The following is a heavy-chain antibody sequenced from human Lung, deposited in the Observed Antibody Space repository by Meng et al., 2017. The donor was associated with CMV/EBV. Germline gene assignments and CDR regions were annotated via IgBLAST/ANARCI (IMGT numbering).Heavy chain of an antibody. CDR3: ARGPTVTRFDY. D-gene: IGHD4-11*01. CDR1: GYSFTGGYY. J-gene: IGHJ4*02. V-gene: IGHV1-2*02. Sequence: ASVKVSCKGSGYSFTGGYYMHWVRQAPGQGLEWMGWINTKRGGPNYGEKFQGRVTMTRDTSISTVYMEVSRLRPDDTAVYYCARGPTVTRFDYWGQGTLVTSPQ. CDR2: INTKRGGP.